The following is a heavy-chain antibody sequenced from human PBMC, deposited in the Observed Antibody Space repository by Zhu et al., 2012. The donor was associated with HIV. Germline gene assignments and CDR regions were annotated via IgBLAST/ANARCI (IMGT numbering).Heavy chain of an antibody. V-gene: IGHV3-23*01. J-gene: IGHJ4*02. CDR2: ISGSGDRK. D-gene: IGHD4-17*01. Sequence: EVQLLESGGALVQPGGSLRLSCVVSGFTFSSYSVTWVRQAPGKGLEWVSGISGSGDRKYYADSVKGRFTISRDNSKNTLYLQMNSLRAEDTAVYYCAKDATVDYGDYVYYFDYWGQGXLVTVSS. CDR1: GFTFSSYS. CDR3: AKDATVDYGDYVYYFDY.